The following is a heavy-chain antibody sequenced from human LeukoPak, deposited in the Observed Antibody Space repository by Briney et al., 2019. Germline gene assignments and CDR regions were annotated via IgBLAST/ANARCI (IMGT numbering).Heavy chain of an antibody. CDR3: AKDRGGSGSYFLNWFDP. Sequence: GGSLRLSCAASGFTFDDYAMHWVRQAPGKGLEWVSGISWNSGSIGYADSVKGRFTISRDNSKNTLYLQMNSLRAEDTAVYYCAKDRGGSGSYFLNWFDPWGQGTLVTVSS. V-gene: IGHV3-9*01. CDR2: ISWNSGSI. CDR1: GFTFDDYA. J-gene: IGHJ5*02. D-gene: IGHD3-10*01.